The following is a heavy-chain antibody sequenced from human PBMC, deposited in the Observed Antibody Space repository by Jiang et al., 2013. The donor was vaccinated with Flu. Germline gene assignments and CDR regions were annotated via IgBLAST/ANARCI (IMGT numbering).Heavy chain of an antibody. CDR3: ARSPFGELSQYDY. V-gene: IGHV1-3*01. J-gene: IGHJ4*02. D-gene: IGHD3-10*01. Sequence: QGRVTITRDISASTAYMELSSLRSEDTAVYYCARSPFGELSQYDYWGQGTLVTVSS.